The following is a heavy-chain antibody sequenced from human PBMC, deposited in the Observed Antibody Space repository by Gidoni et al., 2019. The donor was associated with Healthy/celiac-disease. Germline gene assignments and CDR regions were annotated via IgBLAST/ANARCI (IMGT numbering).Heavy chain of an antibody. CDR2: IYSGGST. D-gene: IGHD3-22*01. Sequence: EVQLVESGGGLVQPGGSLRLSCAASGFTVSSNYLSWVRQAPGKGLEWVSVIYSGGSTYYADSVKGRFTISRDNSKNTLYLQMNSLRAEDTAVYYCARDLGGYDSSGYYPLASFWYFDLWGRGTLVTVSS. CDR3: ARDLGGYDSSGYYPLASFWYFDL. V-gene: IGHV3-66*01. CDR1: GFTVSSNY. J-gene: IGHJ2*01.